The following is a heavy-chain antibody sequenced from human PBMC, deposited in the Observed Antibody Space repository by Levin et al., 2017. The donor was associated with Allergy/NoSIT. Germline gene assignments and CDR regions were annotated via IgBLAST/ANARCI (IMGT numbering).Heavy chain of an antibody. J-gene: IGHJ6*02. CDR1: GYTFTGYY. D-gene: IGHD7-27*01. Sequence: ASVKVSCKASGYTFTGYYMHWVRQAPGQGLEWMGWINPNSGGTNYAQKFQGRVTMTRDTSISTAYMELSRLRSDDTAVYYCARDGAGDVPYYDYGMDVWGQGTTVTVSS. V-gene: IGHV1-2*02. CDR3: ARDGAGDVPYYDYGMDV. CDR2: INPNSGGT.